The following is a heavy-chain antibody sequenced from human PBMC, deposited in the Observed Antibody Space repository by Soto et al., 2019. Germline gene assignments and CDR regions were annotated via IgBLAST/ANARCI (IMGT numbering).Heavy chain of an antibody. CDR2: ISGYKGDT. CDR1: GYTFSNYG. Sequence: ASVKVSCKTSGYTFSNYGVSWVRQAPGQGLEWMGWISGYKGDTNFAQKFQGRVTMTTDTSTGTAYMELRSLTSDDTAVYYCARDKWVAVAGSFDYWGQGSLVTVSS. J-gene: IGHJ4*02. V-gene: IGHV1-18*01. D-gene: IGHD6-19*01. CDR3: ARDKWVAVAGSFDY.